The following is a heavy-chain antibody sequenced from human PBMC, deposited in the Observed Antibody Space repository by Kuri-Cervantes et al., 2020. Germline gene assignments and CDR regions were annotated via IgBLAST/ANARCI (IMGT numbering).Heavy chain of an antibody. D-gene: IGHD2-2*01. CDR1: GFTFSSYG. J-gene: IGHJ3*02. CDR3: AKFVPTAMWGDAFDI. CDR2: IWYDGSNK. Sequence: GGSLRLSCAASGFTFSSYGMHWVRQAPGKGLEWMAVIWYDGSNKYYADSVKGRFTISRDNSKNTLYLQMNSLRAEDTAVYYCAKFVPTAMWGDAFDIWGQGTMVTVSS. V-gene: IGHV3-30*02.